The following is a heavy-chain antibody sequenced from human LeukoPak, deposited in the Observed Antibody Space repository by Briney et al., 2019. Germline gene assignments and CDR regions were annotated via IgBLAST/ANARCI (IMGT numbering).Heavy chain of an antibody. D-gene: IGHD5-18*01. Sequence: GAPGKVSCSLSEPIHTELSLYWVRQAAGKGLKWMGGFDVIDAKTFYAQKFQGRVTMTEDSSTDTAYMELSSLRSDDTAFYYCAAGRPYSLLDYWGQGTLLTVSS. CDR3: AAGRPYSLLDY. CDR1: EPIHTELS. V-gene: IGHV1-24*01. CDR2: FDVIDAKT. J-gene: IGHJ4*02.